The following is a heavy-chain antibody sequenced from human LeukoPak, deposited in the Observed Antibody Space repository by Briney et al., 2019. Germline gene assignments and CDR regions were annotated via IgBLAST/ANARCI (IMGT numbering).Heavy chain of an antibody. J-gene: IGHJ4*02. D-gene: IGHD6-6*01. CDR2: INHSGST. V-gene: IGHV4-34*01. Sequence: SETLPLTCAVYGGSFSGYYWSWIRQPPGKGLEWIGEINHSGSTNYNPSLKSRVTISVDTSKNQFSLKLSSVTAADTAVYYCARRSIAARPDYFDYWGQGTLVTVSS. CDR3: ARRSIAARPDYFDY. CDR1: GGSFSGYY.